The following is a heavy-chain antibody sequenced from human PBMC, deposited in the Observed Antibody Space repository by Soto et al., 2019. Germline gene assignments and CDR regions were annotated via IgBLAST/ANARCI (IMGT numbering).Heavy chain of an antibody. Sequence: GGSLRLSCAASGFTFSSYSMNWVRQAPGKGLEWVSSISSGSSYIYYADSVKGRFTISRDNAKNSLYLQMNSLRAEDTAVYYCARDSEWENYYYYGMDVWGQGTTVTVSS. CDR2: ISSGSSYI. J-gene: IGHJ6*02. V-gene: IGHV3-21*01. CDR3: ARDSEWENYYYYGMDV. D-gene: IGHD1-26*01. CDR1: GFTFSSYS.